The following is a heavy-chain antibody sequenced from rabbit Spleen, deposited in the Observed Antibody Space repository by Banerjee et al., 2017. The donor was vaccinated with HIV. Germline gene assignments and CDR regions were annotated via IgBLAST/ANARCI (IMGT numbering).Heavy chain of an antibody. V-gene: IGHV1S45*01. Sequence: QEQLTETGGGLVQPEGSLTLTCTASGFSFSSSDYMCWVRQAPGKGLEWIACIAGSNSGFTYSATWAKGRFTCSKTSSTTVTLQMTSLTVADTATYFCARDPYGGGVSYNLWGPGTLVTVS. CDR1: GFSFSSSDY. D-gene: IGHD2-1*01. J-gene: IGHJ4*01. CDR3: ARDPYGGGVSYNL. CDR2: IAGSNSGFT.